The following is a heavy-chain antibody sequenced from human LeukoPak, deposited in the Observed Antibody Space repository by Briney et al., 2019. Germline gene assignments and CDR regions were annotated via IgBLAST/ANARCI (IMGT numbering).Heavy chain of an antibody. CDR3: AKVTYAGEFDYYYYMDV. V-gene: IGHV4-38-2*02. Sequence: SETLSLTCTVSGYSISSGYYGGWIRQPPGEGLEWIGNIYHIGRTDYNPSLRSRVTISVDTSSNQFSLRLSSLTAADTAVYYCAKVTYAGEFDYYYYMDVWGRGTTVTVSS. CDR1: GYSISSGYY. CDR2: IYHIGRT. D-gene: IGHD2-2*01. J-gene: IGHJ6*03.